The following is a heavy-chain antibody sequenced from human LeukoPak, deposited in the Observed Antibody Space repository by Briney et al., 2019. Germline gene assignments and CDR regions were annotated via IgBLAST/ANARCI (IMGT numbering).Heavy chain of an antibody. CDR1: GFTVSSNY. CDR2: IYSGGST. V-gene: IGHV3-66*01. J-gene: IGHJ6*02. D-gene: IGHD2-15*01. CDR3: ARDGTCSGGSCYSFYGLDV. Sequence: GGSLRLSCAASGFTVSSNYMSWVCQAPGKGLEWVSVIYSGGSTYYADSVKGRFTISRDNSKNTLYLQMNSLRAEDTAVYYCARDGTCSGGSCYSFYGLDVWGQGTTVTVSS.